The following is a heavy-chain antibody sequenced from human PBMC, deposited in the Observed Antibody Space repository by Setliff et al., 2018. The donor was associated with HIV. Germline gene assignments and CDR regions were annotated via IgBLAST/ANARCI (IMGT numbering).Heavy chain of an antibody. J-gene: IGHJ4*02. D-gene: IGHD3-22*01. V-gene: IGHV1-24*01. CDR2: FDPQDGET. CDR3: ARGPNYYDRGSYYNFDY. Sequence: GASVKVSCKVYGYTLSELSIHWVRQAPGKGLEWMGYFDPQDGETVYAQKFQGRVTMTRDTSISTAYMGLSRLTSDDTAVYYCARGPNYYDRGSYYNFDYWGEGTLVTVSS. CDR1: GYTLSELS.